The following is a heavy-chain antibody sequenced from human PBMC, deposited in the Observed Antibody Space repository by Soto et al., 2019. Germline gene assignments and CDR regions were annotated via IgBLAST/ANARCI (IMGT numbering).Heavy chain of an antibody. Sequence: PSETLSLTCTVSGSAISSYYCIWIRQPPGKGLEWIGYIYYSGSTNYNPSLKSRVTISVDTSKNQFSLKLSSVTAADTAVYYCARHTRGIAAAGTFDYWGQGTLVTVSS. CDR3: ARHTRGIAAAGTFDY. D-gene: IGHD6-13*01. CDR1: GSAISSYY. CDR2: IYYSGST. J-gene: IGHJ4*02. V-gene: IGHV4-59*08.